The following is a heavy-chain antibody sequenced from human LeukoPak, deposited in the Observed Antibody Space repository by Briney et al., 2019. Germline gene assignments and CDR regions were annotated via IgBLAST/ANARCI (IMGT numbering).Heavy chain of an antibody. CDR1: GFTFSSYV. D-gene: IGHD5-24*01. CDR2: IWYDSTNK. J-gene: IGHJ4*02. Sequence: GGSLRLSCAASGFTFSSYVMHWVRQAPGKGLEWVATIWYDSTNKYYGDSVKGRFTISRDNSKNTLYLHMNSLRVEDTAVYYCAPEGDGYILFDYWGQGTLVTVSS. CDR3: APEGDGYILFDY. V-gene: IGHV3-30*02.